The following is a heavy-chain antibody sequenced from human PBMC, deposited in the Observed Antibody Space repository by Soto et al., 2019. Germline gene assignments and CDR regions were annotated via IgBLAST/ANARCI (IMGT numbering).Heavy chain of an antibody. V-gene: IGHV3-7*04. D-gene: IGHD3-22*01. CDR3: ARFYYDSSGYLPSPYYYYYGMDV. CDR1: GFTFSSYW. Sequence: EVQLVESGGGLVQPGGSLRLSFAASGFTFSSYWMSWVRQAPGKGLEWVANIKQAGSEKYYVDSVKGRFTISRDNAKNSLYLQMNSLRAEDTAVYYCARFYYDSSGYLPSPYYYYYGMDVWGQGTTVTVSS. J-gene: IGHJ6*02. CDR2: IKQAGSEK.